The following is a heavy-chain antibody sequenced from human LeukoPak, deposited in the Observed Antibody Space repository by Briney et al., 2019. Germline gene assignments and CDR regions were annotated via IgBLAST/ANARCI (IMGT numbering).Heavy chain of an antibody. V-gene: IGHV4-59*01. CDR3: ATRRVGAAYFDY. J-gene: IGHJ4*02. CDR1: GGFITSYY. CDR2: VYYTGTT. Sequence: PETLSLTCTVSGGFITSYYWSWIRQPPGKGLEWIGFVYYTGTTTYNPSLKSRVTISVDTSKNQFSLKLSSVTAADTAVYYCATRRVGAAYFDYWGQGTLVTVSS. D-gene: IGHD1-26*01.